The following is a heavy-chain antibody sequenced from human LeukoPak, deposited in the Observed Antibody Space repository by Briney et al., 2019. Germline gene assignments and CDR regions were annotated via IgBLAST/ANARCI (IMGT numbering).Heavy chain of an antibody. CDR2: ISGSGDST. CDR3: ARDRGRYYDSRGFYWGYYFDS. D-gene: IGHD3-22*01. CDR1: GFTFSTYA. Sequence: GGSLRLSCAASGFTFSTYAVNWVRPAPGKGLEWVSTISGSGDSTYYADSVKGRFTISRDNSKDALYLQMSSVRVDDTAVYYCARDRGRYYDSRGFYWGYYFDSWGQGILVTVSS. J-gene: IGHJ4*02. V-gene: IGHV3-23*01.